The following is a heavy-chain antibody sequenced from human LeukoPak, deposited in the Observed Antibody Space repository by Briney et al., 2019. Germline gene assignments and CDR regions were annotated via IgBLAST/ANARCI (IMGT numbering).Heavy chain of an antibody. J-gene: IGHJ6*04. V-gene: IGHV3-23*01. CDR1: GFTFSSYA. CDR2: ISGSGGST. CDR3: AKDLNYYYGMDV. Sequence: GGSLRLSCVASGFTFSSYAMSWVRQAPGKGLEWVSVISGSGGSTYYADSVKGRFTISRDKSKNTLYLQMNSLRAEDTAVYYCAKDLNYYYGMDVWGKGTTVTVSS.